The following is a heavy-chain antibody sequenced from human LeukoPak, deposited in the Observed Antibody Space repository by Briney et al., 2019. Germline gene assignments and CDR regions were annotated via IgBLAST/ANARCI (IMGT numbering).Heavy chain of an antibody. J-gene: IGHJ4*02. CDR3: ARRMGFGPNQYYFDY. V-gene: IGHV4-31*03. CDR2: IYYSGST. Sequence: PSGTLSLTCTVSGGSISSGGYYWSWIRQHPGKGLEWIGYIYYSGSTYYNPSLKSRVTISVDTSKNQFSLKLSSVTAADTAVYYCARRMGFGPNQYYFDYWGQGTLVTVSS. D-gene: IGHD3-10*01. CDR1: GGSISSGGYY.